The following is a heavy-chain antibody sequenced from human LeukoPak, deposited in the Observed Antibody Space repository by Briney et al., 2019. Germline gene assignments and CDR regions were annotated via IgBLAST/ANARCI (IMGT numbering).Heavy chain of an antibody. D-gene: IGHD6-13*01. CDR3: ARSSIAATGHYFDY. CDR2: ISSSSSYI. Sequence: GGSLRLSCAASGFTFSSYSMNWVRQAPGKGLEWVSSISSSSSYIYYADSVKGRSTISRDNAKNSLYLQMNSLRAEDTAVYYCARSSIAATGHYFDYWGQGTLVTVSS. V-gene: IGHV3-21*01. J-gene: IGHJ4*02. CDR1: GFTFSSYS.